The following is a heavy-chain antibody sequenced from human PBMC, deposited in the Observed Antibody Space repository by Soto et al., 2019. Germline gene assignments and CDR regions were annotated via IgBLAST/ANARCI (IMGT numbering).Heavy chain of an antibody. V-gene: IGHV1-18*01. D-gene: IGHD4-17*01. CDR3: ARDVPTMTTGGPDY. CDR2: ISADNGNT. J-gene: IGHJ4*02. CDR1: GYTFTSYG. Sequence: QVQLVQSGVEVEKPGASVKVSCKASGYTFTSYGVSWVRQAPGQGLEWMGWISADNGNTNYAQKFQGRVTMTTDTSTSTAYMELRSLRSDDTAVYYCARDVPTMTTGGPDYWGQGTLVTVSS.